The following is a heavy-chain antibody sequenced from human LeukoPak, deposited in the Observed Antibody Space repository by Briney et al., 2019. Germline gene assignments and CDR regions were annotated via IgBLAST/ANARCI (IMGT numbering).Heavy chain of an antibody. Sequence: GESLKISCRGSGYSFNTNWIGWVRQRPGEGLEWMGIIYADDSDTKYSPSFQGQVTISVDKSISTTYLQWSSLKASDTAIYYCAKLDALVTPSATTNYYYMDVWGKGTTVTVSS. CDR2: IYADDSDT. CDR3: AKLDALVTPSATTNYYYMDV. D-gene: IGHD2-21*02. V-gene: IGHV5-51*01. J-gene: IGHJ6*03. CDR1: GYSFNTNW.